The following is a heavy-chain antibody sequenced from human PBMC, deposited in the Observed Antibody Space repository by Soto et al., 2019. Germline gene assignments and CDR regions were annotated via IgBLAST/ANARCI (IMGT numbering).Heavy chain of an antibody. CDR2: IIPLFGTT. CDR1: GGTYRSYG. J-gene: IGHJ4*02. D-gene: IGHD3-22*01. V-gene: IGHV1-69*01. CDR3: ARGVPYYYNTSGSAFDY. Sequence: QVQLVQSGAEVKKPGSSVKASCKASGGTYRSYGINWVRQAPGQGIEWMRGIIPLFGTTNNAQKFQGRVTITADESASTAYMELSSLRSEDTAVKYCARGVPYYYNTSGSAFDYWGQGTLVTVSS.